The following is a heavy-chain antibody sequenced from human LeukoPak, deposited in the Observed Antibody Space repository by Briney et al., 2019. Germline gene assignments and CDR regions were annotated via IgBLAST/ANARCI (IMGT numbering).Heavy chain of an antibody. Sequence: SQTLSLTCTVSGGSISSGDDYWSWIRQPPGKGLEWIGYIYYSGSTNYNPSLESRVTISVDTSKNQFSLKLSSVTAADTAVYYCARGSIRYFDYWGQGTLVTVSS. CDR3: ARGSIRYFDY. CDR2: IYYSGST. J-gene: IGHJ4*02. V-gene: IGHV4-30-4*01. CDR1: GGSISSGDDY.